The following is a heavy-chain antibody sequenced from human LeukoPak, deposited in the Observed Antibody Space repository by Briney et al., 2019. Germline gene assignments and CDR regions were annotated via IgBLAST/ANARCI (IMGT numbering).Heavy chain of an antibody. CDR1: GLTFSSYE. CDR3: ARGLWEWPTGAFDI. D-gene: IGHD3-16*01. V-gene: IGHV3-48*03. J-gene: IGHJ3*02. CDR2: ISSSGSTI. Sequence: TGGSLRLSCAASGLTFSSYEMNWVRQAPGKGLEWVSYISSSGSTIYYADSVKGRFTISRDNAKNSLYLQMNSLRAEDTAVYYCARGLWEWPTGAFDIWGQGTMVTVSS.